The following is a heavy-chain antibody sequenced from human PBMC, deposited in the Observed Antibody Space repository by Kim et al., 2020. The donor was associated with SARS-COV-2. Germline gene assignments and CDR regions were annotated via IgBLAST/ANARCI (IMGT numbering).Heavy chain of an antibody. V-gene: IGHV6-1*01. CDR2: TYYRSKWYN. D-gene: IGHD2-8*01. CDR3: ARDVPYCTNGVCYSPNWFDP. Sequence: SQTLSLTCAISGDSVSSNSAAWNWIRQSPSRGLEWLGRTYYRSKWYNDYAVSVKSRITINPDTSKNQFSLQLNSVTPEDTAVYYCARDVPYCTNGVCYSPNWFDPWGQGTLVTVSS. CDR1: GDSVSSNSAA. J-gene: IGHJ5*02.